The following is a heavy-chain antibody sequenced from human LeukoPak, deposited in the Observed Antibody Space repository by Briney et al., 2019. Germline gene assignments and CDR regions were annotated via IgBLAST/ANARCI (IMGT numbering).Heavy chain of an antibody. CDR2: IYYSGST. CDR3: AKTIIDSSGYLEAFDI. V-gene: IGHV4-59*08. Sequence: SETLSLTCTVSGGSISSYYWNWIRQPPGKGLEWIGYIYYSGSTNYNPSLKSRVTISVDTSKNQFSLKLSSVTAADTAVYYCAKTIIDSSGYLEAFDIWGQGTMVTVSS. CDR1: GGSISSYY. J-gene: IGHJ3*02. D-gene: IGHD3-22*01.